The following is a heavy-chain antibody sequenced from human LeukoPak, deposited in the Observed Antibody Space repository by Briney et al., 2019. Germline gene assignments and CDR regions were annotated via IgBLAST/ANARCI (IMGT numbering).Heavy chain of an antibody. D-gene: IGHD2-15*01. Sequence: KASQTLSLTCTVSGGSISSGGYYWSWIRQHPGKGLEWIGYIYYSGSTYYNPSLKSRVTISVDTSKNQFSLKLSSVTAADTDVYYCARDASLVDATLNDAFDIWGQGTMVTVSS. CDR3: ARDASLVDATLNDAFDI. CDR1: GGSISSGGYY. J-gene: IGHJ3*02. CDR2: IYYSGST. V-gene: IGHV4-31*03.